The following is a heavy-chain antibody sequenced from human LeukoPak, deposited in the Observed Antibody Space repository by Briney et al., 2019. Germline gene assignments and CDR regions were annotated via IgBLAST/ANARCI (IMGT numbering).Heavy chain of an antibody. CDR2: VSFDGSQK. D-gene: IGHD3-10*01. CDR3: AKGYSSGWVVEILPNYFDY. J-gene: IGHJ4*02. V-gene: IGHV3-30*18. CDR1: GFTFNNYG. Sequence: GGSLILSCAASGFTFNNYGMHWVRQAPGKGLEGVAVVSFDGSQKYEADSVKGRFTISRDKSNNTLYLQMDSLRAEDTAVYYCAKGYSSGWVVEILPNYFDYWGKGTLATVSS.